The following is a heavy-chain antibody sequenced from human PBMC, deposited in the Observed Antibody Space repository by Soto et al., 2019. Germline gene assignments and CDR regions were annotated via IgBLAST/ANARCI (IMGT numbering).Heavy chain of an antibody. CDR3: ARDLWGDIVVVPAGGLDP. CDR1: GYSISSGYY. J-gene: IGHJ5*02. Sequence: SETLSLTCAVSGYSISSGYYWGWIRQPPGKGLEWIGSIYHSGSTYYNPSLRSRVTISVDTSKNQFSLKLSSVTAADTAVYYCARDLWGDIVVVPAGGLDPWGQGTLVTVS. V-gene: IGHV4-38-2*02. D-gene: IGHD2-2*01. CDR2: IYHSGST.